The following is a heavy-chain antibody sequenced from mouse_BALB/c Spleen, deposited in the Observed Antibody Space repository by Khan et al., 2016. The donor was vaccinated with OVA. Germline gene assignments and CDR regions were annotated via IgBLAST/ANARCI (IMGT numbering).Heavy chain of an antibody. Sequence: EVELVESGGDLVKPGGSMKLSCEASGFTFSSYGMSWVRQTPDKRLEWAATISNGGSYTYYPDSVKGRLTISRDNAKNTLYLQMSSLKSEDTAMYYCARHRFTSPAAWFAYWGQGTLVTVSA. D-gene: IGHD1-1*01. J-gene: IGHJ3*01. CDR1: GFTFSSYG. CDR3: ARHRFTSPAAWFAY. CDR2: ISNGGSYT. V-gene: IGHV5-6*01.